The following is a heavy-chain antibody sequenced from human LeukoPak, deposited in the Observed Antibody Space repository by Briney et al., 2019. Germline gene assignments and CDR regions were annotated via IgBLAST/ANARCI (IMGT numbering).Heavy chain of an antibody. J-gene: IGHJ5*02. CDR1: GFTFSSYW. Sequence: GASLRLSCAASGFTFSSYWMSWVRQAPGKGLEWVANIKQDGSEKYYVDSVKGRFTISRDNAKNSLYLQMNSLRAEDTAVYCARDDCSSISCYHNWFDPWGQGTLVTVSS. CDR2: IKQDGSEK. D-gene: IGHD2-2*01. CDR3: ARDDCSSISCYHNWFDP. V-gene: IGHV3-7*01.